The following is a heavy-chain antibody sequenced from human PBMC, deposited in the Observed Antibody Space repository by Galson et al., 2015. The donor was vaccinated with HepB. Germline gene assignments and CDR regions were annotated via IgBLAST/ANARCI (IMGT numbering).Heavy chain of an antibody. J-gene: IGHJ4*02. D-gene: IGHD2-15*01. CDR3: ARDTCGGSCPAHEYYFDY. Sequence: SETLSLTCTVSGGSISGYYWSWIRQPPGKGLEWIGYIYYSGSTNYNPSLRSRVTISVDTSKNQFSLKLSSVTAADTAVYYCARDTCGGSCPAHEYYFDYWGQGTLVTVSS. CDR2: IYYSGST. CDR1: GGSISGYY. V-gene: IGHV4-59*01.